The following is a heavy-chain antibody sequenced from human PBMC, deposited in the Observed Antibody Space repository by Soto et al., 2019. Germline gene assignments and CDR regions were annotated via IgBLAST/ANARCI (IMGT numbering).Heavy chain of an antibody. CDR2: ISSSSSYI. CDR1: GFTFSSYS. CDR3: ARGVETATIPH. V-gene: IGHV3-21*01. D-gene: IGHD5-12*01. Sequence: PGWSLRLSCAASGFTFSSYSMNWVRQAPGKGLEWVSSISSSSSYIYYADSVKGRFTISRDNAKNSLYLQMKSLRAEDTAVYYCARGVETATIPHWGEGTLVTVSS. J-gene: IGHJ4*02.